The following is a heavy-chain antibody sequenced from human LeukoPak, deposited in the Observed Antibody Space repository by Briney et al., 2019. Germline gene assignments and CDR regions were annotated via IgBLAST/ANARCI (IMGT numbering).Heavy chain of an antibody. CDR2: IYYSGST. J-gene: IGHJ4*02. CDR3: ARVGSSSWYYFDY. Sequence: SETLSLTCTVSGGSISSSSYYWGWIRQPPGKGLEWIGSIYYSGSTYYNPSLKSRVTISVDTSKNQFSLKLSSVTAADTAVYYCARVGSSSWYYFDYWGQGTLVTVSS. CDR1: GGSISSSSYY. D-gene: IGHD6-13*01. V-gene: IGHV4-39*07.